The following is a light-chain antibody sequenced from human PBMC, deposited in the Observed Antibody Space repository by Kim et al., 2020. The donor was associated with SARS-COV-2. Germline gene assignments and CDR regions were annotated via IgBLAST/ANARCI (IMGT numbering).Light chain of an antibody. CDR3: QQYGTSPYT. V-gene: IGKV3-20*01. CDR2: GAS. J-gene: IGKJ2*01. Sequence: EIVLTQSPGTLSLSPGERATLSCRASQSVGSNYLAWYQQKPGQTPRLLIYGASHRATGIPDRFSGSGSGTDFTLTIGRLEPEDFAVYYCQQYGTSPYTFGQGTKLEI. CDR1: QSVGSNY.